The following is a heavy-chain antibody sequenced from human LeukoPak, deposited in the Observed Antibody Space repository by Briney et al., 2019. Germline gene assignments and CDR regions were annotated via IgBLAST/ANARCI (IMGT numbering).Heavy chain of an antibody. J-gene: IGHJ4*02. D-gene: IGHD4-17*01. CDR2: IRPSGDNT. CDR3: AKAKGPMTTVTTTDY. CDR1: GFTFSSYD. Sequence: GGALRLSCAASGFTFSSYDMTWVRQAPGRGLEWVSSIRPSGDNTYYADSVKGRFTISRDNSKNTLYLQMNSLRAEDTAVYYCAKAKGPMTTVTTTDYWGQGTLVTVSS. V-gene: IGHV3-23*01.